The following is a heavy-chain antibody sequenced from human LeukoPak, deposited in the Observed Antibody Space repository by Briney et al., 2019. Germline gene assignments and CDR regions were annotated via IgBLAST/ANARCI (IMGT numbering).Heavy chain of an antibody. V-gene: IGHV7-4-1*02. D-gene: IGHD6-13*01. CDR1: GYTFTSYA. CDR2: INTNTGNP. Sequence: GASVKVSCKASGYTFTSYAMNWVRQAPGQGLEWMGWINTNTGNPTYAQGFTGRFVFSLDTSVSTAYLQISSLKAEDTAVYYCASGTPPGIAAAGTILIAWGQGTLVTVSS. CDR3: ASGTPPGIAAAGTILIA. J-gene: IGHJ4*02.